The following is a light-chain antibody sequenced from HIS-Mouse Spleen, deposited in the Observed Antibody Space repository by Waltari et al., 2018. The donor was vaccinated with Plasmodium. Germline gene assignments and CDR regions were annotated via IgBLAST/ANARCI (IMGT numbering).Light chain of an antibody. CDR2: DDS. Sequence: SYVLTQPPSVSVAPGTTARITCGGNNIGSKSVHWYQQKPGQAPVLVVYDDSGRPSGIHGRVSGSNAGNTATLTISRVEAGEEADYYCQVWDSSSDHPDVVFGGGTKLTVL. CDR1: NIGSKS. CDR3: QVWDSSSDHPDVV. J-gene: IGLJ2*01. V-gene: IGLV3-21*03.